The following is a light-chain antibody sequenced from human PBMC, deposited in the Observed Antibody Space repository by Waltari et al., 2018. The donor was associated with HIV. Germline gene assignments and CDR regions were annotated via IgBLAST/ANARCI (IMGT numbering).Light chain of an antibody. CDR3: ATWDDSLSGVL. CDR2: MNH. CDR1: SSNIGSHY. Sequence: SVLTQPPSASGTPGQRVTISCSGSSSNIGSHYVFWYQQLPGTAPKLLMHMNHQLPSGVPDRFSDSTSGTSASLAISGLRSEDEADYYCATWDDSLSGVLFGGGTKLTVL. J-gene: IGLJ2*01. V-gene: IGLV1-47*01.